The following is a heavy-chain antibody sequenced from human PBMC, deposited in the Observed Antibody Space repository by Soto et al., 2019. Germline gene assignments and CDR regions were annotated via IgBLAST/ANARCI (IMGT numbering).Heavy chain of an antibody. D-gene: IGHD3-22*01. CDR1: GGSIRSSTYY. V-gene: IGHV4-39*07. CDR2: IYYSGST. CDR3: ARVDYYYDSSAFDI. Sequence: SETLSLTCTVSGGSIRSSTYYWGWIRQPPGKGLEWIGCIYYSGSTYYNPSLKSRVTMSVDTSKNQFSLKLNSVTAADTAVYYCARVDYYYDSSAFDIGGKGTRVTVSS. J-gene: IGHJ3*02.